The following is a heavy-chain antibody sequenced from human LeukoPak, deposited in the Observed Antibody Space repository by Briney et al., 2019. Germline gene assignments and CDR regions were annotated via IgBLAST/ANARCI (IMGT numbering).Heavy chain of an antibody. CDR1: GGSISSGGYY. D-gene: IGHD1-26*01. J-gene: IGHJ4*02. V-gene: IGHV4-31*03. CDR2: IYYSGST. Sequence: SETLSLTCTVSGGSISSGGYYWSWIRQHPGKGLEWIGYIYYSGSTYYNPSLKSRVTISVDTSKNQFSLKLSSVTAADTAVYYCAREKGGSYYLDYWGQGTLVTVSS. CDR3: AREKGGSYYLDY.